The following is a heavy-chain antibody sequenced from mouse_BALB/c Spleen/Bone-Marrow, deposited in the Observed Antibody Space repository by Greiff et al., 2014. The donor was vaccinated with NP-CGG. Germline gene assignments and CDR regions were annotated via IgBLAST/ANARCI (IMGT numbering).Heavy chain of an antibody. CDR1: GFTFTDYY. Sequence: EVHLVESGGGLVQPGGSLRLSCATSGFTFTDYYMSWVRQPPGKALEWLGFIRNKANGYTAEYSASVKGRFTISRDNSQSILYLQMNTLRAEDSATYYCARDFATASCWYFDDWGAGTTVTVSS. J-gene: IGHJ1*01. D-gene: IGHD1-2*01. V-gene: IGHV7-3*02. CDR2: IRNKANGYTA. CDR3: ARDFATASCWYFDD.